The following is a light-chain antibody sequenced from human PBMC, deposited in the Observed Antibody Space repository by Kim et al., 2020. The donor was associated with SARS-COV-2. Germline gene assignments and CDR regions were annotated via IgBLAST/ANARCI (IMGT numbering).Light chain of an antibody. Sequence: ASVGDRVTITCRASQGISNYLAWYQQKPGKVPKLLIYAASALHSGVPSRFSGSGSGTDFTLTITSLQPEDVAAYYCQQCKSAPWTFGQGTKVDIK. V-gene: IGKV1-27*01. J-gene: IGKJ1*01. CDR1: QGISNY. CDR2: AAS. CDR3: QQCKSAPWT.